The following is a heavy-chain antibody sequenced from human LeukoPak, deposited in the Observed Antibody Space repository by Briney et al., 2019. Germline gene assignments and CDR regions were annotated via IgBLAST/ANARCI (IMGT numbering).Heavy chain of an antibody. CDR1: GFTFSSYA. CDR3: ARSSGWYHRGPDYYYYYMDV. V-gene: IGHV3-30*04. Sequence: GGSLRLSCAASGFTFSSYAMHWVRQAPGKGLEWVAVISYDGSNKYYADSAKGRFTISRDNSKNTLYLQMNSLRAEDTAVYYCARSSGWYHRGPDYYYYYMDVWGKGTTVTVSS. CDR2: ISYDGSNK. J-gene: IGHJ6*03. D-gene: IGHD6-19*01.